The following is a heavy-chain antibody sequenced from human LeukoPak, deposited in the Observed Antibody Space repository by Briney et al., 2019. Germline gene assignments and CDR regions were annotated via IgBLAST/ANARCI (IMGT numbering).Heavy chain of an antibody. J-gene: IGHJ4*02. Sequence: SVKVSCKASGGTFSSYAISWVRQAPGQGLEWMGGIIPIFGTANYAQKFQGRVTTTADESTSTAYMELSSLRSEDTAVYYCAVWFGELGYFDYWGQGTLVTVSS. CDR3: AVWFGELGYFDY. CDR1: GGTFSSYA. CDR2: IIPIFGTA. D-gene: IGHD3-10*01. V-gene: IGHV1-69*01.